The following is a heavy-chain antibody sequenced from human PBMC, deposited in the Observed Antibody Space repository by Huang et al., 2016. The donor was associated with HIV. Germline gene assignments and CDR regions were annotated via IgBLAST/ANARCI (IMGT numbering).Heavy chain of an antibody. V-gene: IGHV3-11*01. Sequence: QVQVVESGGGLVKPGGSMRLSCAASGFTFSDYYMNWVRQAPGKGLEWVSDIGSSGSIIYYADAVKGRFTISRDNAKKSLYLQMNSLRAEDTAVYYCARDSNWNFRYFDYWGQGTLVTVSS. J-gene: IGHJ4*02. CDR2: IGSSGSII. CDR1: GFTFSDYY. D-gene: IGHD1-7*01. CDR3: ARDSNWNFRYFDY.